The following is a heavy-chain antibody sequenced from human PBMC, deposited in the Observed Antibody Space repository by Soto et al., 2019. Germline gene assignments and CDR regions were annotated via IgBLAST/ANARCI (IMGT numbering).Heavy chain of an antibody. J-gene: IGHJ6*02. D-gene: IGHD5-12*01. CDR1: GFTFSSYS. V-gene: IGHV3-74*01. CDR2: INSDGSST. Sequence: GGSLRLSCAASGFTFSSYSMNWVRQAPGKGLVWVSRINSDGSSTSYADSVKGRFTISRDNAKNTLYLQMNSLRAEDTAVYYCASSVATKKYYYYYGMDDWGQGTTVTVSS. CDR3: ASSVATKKYYYYYGMDD.